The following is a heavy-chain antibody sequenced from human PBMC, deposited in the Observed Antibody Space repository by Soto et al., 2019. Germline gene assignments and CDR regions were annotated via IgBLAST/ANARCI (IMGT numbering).Heavy chain of an antibody. CDR2: IDHSGTA. Sequence: SETLALTCTVSGTSSNRGGFWWGWIRRRPGKGLEWIGHIDHSGTAYYNPSLITRVTISIDASKNQFSLKLNSVTAADTAVYYCARRLDDRGENYSNWSHPRGPGPRLTVFS. V-gene: IGHV4-31*03. D-gene: IGHD2-21*01. J-gene: IGHJ5*02. CDR1: GTSSNRGGFW. CDR3: ARRLDDRGENYSNWSHP.